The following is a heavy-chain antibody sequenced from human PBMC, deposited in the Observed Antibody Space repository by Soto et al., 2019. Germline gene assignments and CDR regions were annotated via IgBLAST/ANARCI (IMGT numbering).Heavy chain of an antibody. D-gene: IGHD3-10*01. Sequence: GGSLRLSCAASGFTFSSYSMNWVRQAPGKGLEWVSSISSSSSYIYYADSVKGRFTISRDNAKNSLYLQMNSLRAEDTAVYYCARPGGSGSRDYYYGMDVWGQGTTVTVSS. CDR3: ARPGGSGSRDYYYGMDV. J-gene: IGHJ6*02. V-gene: IGHV3-21*01. CDR2: ISSSSSYI. CDR1: GFTFSSYS.